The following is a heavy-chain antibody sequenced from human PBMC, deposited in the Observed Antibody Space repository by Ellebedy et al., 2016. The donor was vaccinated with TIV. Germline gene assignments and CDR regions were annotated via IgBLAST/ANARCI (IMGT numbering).Heavy chain of an antibody. CDR2: IKQDGTEK. Sequence: GGSLRLXXAASGFTFSRYWMSWVRQAPGKGLEWVANIKQDGTEKYYVDSVKGRFTISRDNAKNSLYLQMNSLRAEDTAVYYCARDRTSGSWTRRVFNWFDPWGQGTLVTVSS. CDR1: GFTFSRYW. J-gene: IGHJ5*02. CDR3: ARDRTSGSWTRRVFNWFDP. D-gene: IGHD6-13*01. V-gene: IGHV3-7*01.